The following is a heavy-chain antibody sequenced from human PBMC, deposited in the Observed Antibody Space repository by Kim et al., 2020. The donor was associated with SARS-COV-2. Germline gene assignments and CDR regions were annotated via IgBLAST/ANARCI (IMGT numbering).Heavy chain of an antibody. D-gene: IGHD1-26*01. Sequence: GGSLRLSCAASGFTFSSYAMHWVRQAPGKGLEWVAVISYDGSNKYYADSVKGRFTISRDNSKNTLYLQMNSLRAEDTAVYYCARVPRIVGAFDYWGQGTLVTVSS. J-gene: IGHJ4*02. V-gene: IGHV3-30-3*01. CDR3: ARVPRIVGAFDY. CDR2: ISYDGSNK. CDR1: GFTFSSYA.